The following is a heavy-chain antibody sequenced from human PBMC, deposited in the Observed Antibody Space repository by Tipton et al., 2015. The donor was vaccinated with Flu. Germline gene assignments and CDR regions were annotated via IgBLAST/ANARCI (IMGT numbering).Heavy chain of an antibody. V-gene: IGHV3-53*01. CDR1: GFTVSSNY. CDR2: IYSGGST. Sequence: SLRLSCAASGFTVSSNYMSWVRQAPGKGLEWVSVIYSGGSTYYADSVKGRFTISRDNSKNTLYLQINSLRAEDTAVYCCARESYGGNSGSFDYWGQGTLVTVSS. CDR3: ARESYGGNSGSFDY. D-gene: IGHD4-23*01. J-gene: IGHJ4*02.